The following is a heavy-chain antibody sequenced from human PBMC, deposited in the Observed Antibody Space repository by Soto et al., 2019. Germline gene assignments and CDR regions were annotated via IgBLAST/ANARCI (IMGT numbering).Heavy chain of an antibody. CDR3: ASHRGGCQEYY. D-gene: IGHD2-15*01. CDR2: LHPDGNDV. J-gene: IGHJ4*02. V-gene: IGHV3-74*03. CDR1: GFSLINYW. Sequence: EVQLVESGGGLVQPGGSLRLSCAASGFSLINYWMHWVRQVPGKGLVWVSRLHPDGNDVMYAESVKGRFTISRDNAKNTVFLQMSGLSAEDTAVYYCASHRGGCQEYYWGQGTLVTVSS.